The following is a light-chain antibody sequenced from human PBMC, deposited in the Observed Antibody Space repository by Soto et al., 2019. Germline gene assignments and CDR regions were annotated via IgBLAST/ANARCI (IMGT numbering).Light chain of an antibody. CDR1: QTVRRY. CDR3: QQTYSTWT. V-gene: IGKV1-39*01. Sequence: IPMTQSPSSLSASVGDRVTITCRTSQTVRRYLNWYQQKPGKAPKLLSYAVSTLQNGVPSRLSGSGSGTDFTLTISSLQPEEFATYYCQQTYSTWTFGQGTKVDIK. CDR2: AVS. J-gene: IGKJ1*01.